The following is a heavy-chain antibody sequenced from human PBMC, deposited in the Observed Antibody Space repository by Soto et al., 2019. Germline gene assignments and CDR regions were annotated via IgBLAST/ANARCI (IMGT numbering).Heavy chain of an antibody. CDR2: IFHTGRT. Sequence: SETLSLTCTVSDGSISTSSYYWGWIRQSPGKGLEWIGTIFHTGRTYYNPSLESRVSLSVDTSKNQFSLKLTSVTAADTAVYYCARDKITGLFDYWGQGTLVTVSS. CDR3: ARDKITGLFDY. D-gene: IGHD2-8*02. CDR1: DGSISTSSYY. V-gene: IGHV4-39*02. J-gene: IGHJ4*02.